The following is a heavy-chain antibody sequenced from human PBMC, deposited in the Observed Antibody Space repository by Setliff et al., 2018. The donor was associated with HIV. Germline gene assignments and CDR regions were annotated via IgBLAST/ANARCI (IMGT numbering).Heavy chain of an antibody. Sequence: SETLSLTCSVSGGSVTSGGGYYWSWIRQLPGKGLEWIGNIYYSGGTSYSPSLQSRVSISVDMSKNQFTLKLTSLTAADTAVYYCARGGGSRAATSSYYYMDVWGKGATVTVSS. CDR1: GGSVTSGGGYY. D-gene: IGHD2-15*01. J-gene: IGHJ6*03. V-gene: IGHV4-31*03. CDR2: IYYSGGT. CDR3: ARGGGSRAATSSYYYMDV.